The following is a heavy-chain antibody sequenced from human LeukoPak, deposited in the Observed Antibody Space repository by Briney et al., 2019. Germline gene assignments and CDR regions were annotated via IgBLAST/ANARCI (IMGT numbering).Heavy chain of an antibody. Sequence: GASVKVSCKASGYTFASYDINWVRQATGQGLEWMGWMNPNSGNTGYAQKFQGRVTMTRNTSISTAYMELSSLRSEDTAVYYCARGLSAYYYYYMDVWGKGTTVTVSS. CDR2: MNPNSGNT. V-gene: IGHV1-8*01. J-gene: IGHJ6*03. D-gene: IGHD2/OR15-2a*01. CDR1: GYTFASYD. CDR3: ARGLSAYYYYYMDV.